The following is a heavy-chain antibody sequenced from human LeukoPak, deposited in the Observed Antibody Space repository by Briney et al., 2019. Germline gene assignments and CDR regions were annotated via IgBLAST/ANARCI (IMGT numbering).Heavy chain of an antibody. Sequence: PGGSLRLSCAASGFTFTTYAMNWVRQAPGKGLEWVSVISGSGATTYYADSVKGRFTISRGNSKSTVYLQMNSLRAGDTAVYYCAKRALGYCTATSCTYAMDVWGQGTTVTVSS. CDR2: ISGSGATT. D-gene: IGHD2-8*02. V-gene: IGHV3-23*01. CDR1: GFTFTTYA. J-gene: IGHJ6*02. CDR3: AKRALGYCTATSCTYAMDV.